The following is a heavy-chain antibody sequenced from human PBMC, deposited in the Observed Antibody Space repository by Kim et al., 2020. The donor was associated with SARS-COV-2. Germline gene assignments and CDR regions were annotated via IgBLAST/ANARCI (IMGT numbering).Heavy chain of an antibody. V-gene: IGHV4-34*01. CDR3: ARGGSSSWYVFSPPVHRNFDY. Sequence: SETLSLTCAVYGGSFSGYYWSWIRQPPGKGLEWIGEINHSGSTNYNPSLKSRVTISVDTSKNQFSLKLSSVTAADTAVYYCARGGSSSWYVFSPPVHRNFDYWGQGTLVTVSS. CDR1: GGSFSGYY. J-gene: IGHJ4*02. D-gene: IGHD6-13*01. CDR2: INHSGST.